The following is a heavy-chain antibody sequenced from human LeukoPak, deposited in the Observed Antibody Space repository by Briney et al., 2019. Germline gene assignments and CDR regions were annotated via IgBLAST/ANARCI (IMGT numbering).Heavy chain of an antibody. CDR3: TRQEEPTALIDH. V-gene: IGHV3-73*01. D-gene: IGHD5-18*01. CDR2: IRSKSNSYAT. Sequence: PGGSLRLSCAASGFSFSGSAMHWVRQPSGKGLEWVGRIRSKSNSYATAYGASVKGRFTISRDESKNTAYLQMNSLKTEDTAVYYCTRQEEPTALIDHWGQGTLVTVSS. CDR1: GFSFSGSA. J-gene: IGHJ4*02.